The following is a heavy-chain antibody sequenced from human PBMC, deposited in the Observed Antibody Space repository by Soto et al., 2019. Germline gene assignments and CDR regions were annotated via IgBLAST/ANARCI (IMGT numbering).Heavy chain of an antibody. D-gene: IGHD3-10*01. Sequence: EASVKVSCKASGYTFTSYDINWVRQATGQRLEWMGWINANNGNTKYSQKFQGRVTITRDTSTSTAYMELSSLRSEDTAVYYCARRFLVRGVPYYFDYWGQGTLVTVSS. CDR1: GYTFTSYD. J-gene: IGHJ4*02. V-gene: IGHV1-3*01. CDR3: ARRFLVRGVPYYFDY. CDR2: INANNGNT.